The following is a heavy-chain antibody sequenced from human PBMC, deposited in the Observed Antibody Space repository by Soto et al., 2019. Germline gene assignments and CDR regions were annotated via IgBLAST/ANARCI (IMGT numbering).Heavy chain of an antibody. CDR2: ITGSSNFI. D-gene: IGHD3-10*01. V-gene: IGHV3-21*01. Sequence: EVQLVESGGGLVKPGGSLRLSCAASGFTFSTYSMNWVRQAPGKGLEWVSSITGSSNFIYYADSVKGRFTISRDNAKNSLYLQINSLRAEDTAVYYCSSGLLWFGENLYGMDVWGQGTTVTVSS. CDR3: SSGLLWFGENLYGMDV. CDR1: GFTFSTYS. J-gene: IGHJ6*02.